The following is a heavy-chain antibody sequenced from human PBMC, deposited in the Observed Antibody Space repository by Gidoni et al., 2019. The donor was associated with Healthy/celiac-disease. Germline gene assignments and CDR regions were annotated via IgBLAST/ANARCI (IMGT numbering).Heavy chain of an antibody. J-gene: IGHJ4*02. CDR3: ARDHIDSSGYYYFDY. D-gene: IGHD3-22*01. CDR2: IIPIFGTA. V-gene: IGHV1-69*06. CDR1: GGTFSSYA. Sequence: QVQLVQSGAEVKKPGSSVKVSCKASGGTFSSYAISWVRQAPGQGLEWMGGIIPIFGTANYAQKFQGRVTITADKSTSTAYMEVSSLRSEDTAVYYCARDHIDSSGYYYFDYWGQGTLVTVSS.